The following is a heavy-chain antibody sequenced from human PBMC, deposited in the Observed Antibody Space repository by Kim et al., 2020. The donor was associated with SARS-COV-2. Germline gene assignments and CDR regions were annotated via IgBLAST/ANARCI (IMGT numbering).Heavy chain of an antibody. Sequence: GGSLRLSCAASGFTFSNYWMHWVRQAPGKGLVWVSRINRNGRDTNYADSVKGRFTISRDNAKSTLYLQMNTLRAEDTAVYYCARVEFSSTWYIDYWGQGALVTVSS. D-gene: IGHD6-13*01. CDR1: GFTFSNYW. J-gene: IGHJ4*02. CDR2: INRNGRDT. V-gene: IGHV3-74*01. CDR3: ARVEFSSTWYIDY.